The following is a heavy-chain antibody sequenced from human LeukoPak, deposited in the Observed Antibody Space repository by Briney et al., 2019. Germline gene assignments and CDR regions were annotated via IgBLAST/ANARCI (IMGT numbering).Heavy chain of an antibody. CDR3: ARVYDVLTGGFDY. D-gene: IGHD3-9*01. CDR2: ISSSSISI. Sequence: GGSLRLSCAVSGFTFSSYWMSWVRQAPGKGLEWVSSISSSSISIYYADSLKGRFTISRDNARNSLYLQMNNLRAEDTAVYYCARVYDVLTGGFDYWGQGALVTVSS. CDR1: GFTFSSYW. V-gene: IGHV3-21*01. J-gene: IGHJ4*02.